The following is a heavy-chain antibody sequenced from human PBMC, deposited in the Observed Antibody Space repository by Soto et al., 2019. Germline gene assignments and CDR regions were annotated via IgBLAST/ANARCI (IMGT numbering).Heavy chain of an antibody. J-gene: IGHJ4*02. Sequence: GGSLRLSCSASGFTFSDYYMSWIRQAPGKGLEWISYSSSRGNIVSYADSVKGRFAIARDNAKNSLYLQMNSLRVEDTAVYYCATKVPGESWGQGTLVTVSS. CDR1: GFTFSDYY. CDR3: ATKVPGES. CDR2: SSSRGNIV. V-gene: IGHV3-11*01.